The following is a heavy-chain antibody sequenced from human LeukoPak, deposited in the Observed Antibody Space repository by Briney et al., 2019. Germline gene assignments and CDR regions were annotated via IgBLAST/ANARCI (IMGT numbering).Heavy chain of an antibody. CDR1: GGTFSSYA. CDR3: ASRGGSYHDAFDI. CDR2: IIPIFGTA. D-gene: IGHD1-26*01. Sequence: SVKVSCKASGGTFSSYAISLVRQAPGQGLEWMGGIIPIFGTANYAQKFQGRVTITADESTSTAYMELSSLRSEDTAVYYCASRGGSYHDAFDIWGQGTMVTVSS. J-gene: IGHJ3*02. V-gene: IGHV1-69*13.